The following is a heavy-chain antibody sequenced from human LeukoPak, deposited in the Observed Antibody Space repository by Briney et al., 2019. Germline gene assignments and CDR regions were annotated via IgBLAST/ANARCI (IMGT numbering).Heavy chain of an antibody. V-gene: IGHV4-4*02. CDR1: GGSISSSNW. Sequence: SETLSLTCAVSGGSISSSNWWSWVRQPPGKGLEWIGEIYHSGSTNYNPSLKSRVTISVDTSKNQFSLKLSSVTAADTAVYYCARGEVCSSTSCPLSFDYWGRGTLVTVSS. D-gene: IGHD2-2*01. J-gene: IGHJ4*02. CDR2: IYHSGST. CDR3: ARGEVCSSTSCPLSFDY.